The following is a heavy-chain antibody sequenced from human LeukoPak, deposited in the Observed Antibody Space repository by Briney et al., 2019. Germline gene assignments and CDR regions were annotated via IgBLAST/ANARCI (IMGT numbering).Heavy chain of an antibody. V-gene: IGHV3-74*03. Sequence: GGSLRLSCEASGFTFSSYWMSWVRQAPGKGLEWVSLIDSDGNNTSYAGSAKGRFTISRDNTKNTLYLQMKSLRAEDTAVYYCARDLLNWGQGALVTVSA. J-gene: IGHJ4*02. CDR2: IDSDGNNT. CDR3: ARDLLN. CDR1: GFTFSSYW.